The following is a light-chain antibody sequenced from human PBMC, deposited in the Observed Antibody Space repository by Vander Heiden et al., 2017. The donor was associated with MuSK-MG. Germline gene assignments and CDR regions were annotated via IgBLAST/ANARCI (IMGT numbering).Light chain of an antibody. J-gene: IGLJ1*01. CDR1: TGDVVGYNT. CDR2: DVS. Sequence: QSPLTLPLSLSGSPGQSVTLSCAVTTGDVVGYNTFSWCPQHPGTAPQNMIYDVSKRPSGVPDRFSGSKSGNTASLTISGLQAEDEADYYCCSYAGSYTFYVFGTGTKVTVL. CDR3: CSYAGSYTFYV. V-gene: IGLV2-11*01.